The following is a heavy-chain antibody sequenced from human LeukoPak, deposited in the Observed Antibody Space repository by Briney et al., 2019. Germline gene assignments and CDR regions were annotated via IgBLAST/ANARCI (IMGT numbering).Heavy chain of an antibody. CDR3: AKSSRTSPSDFDY. J-gene: IGHJ4*02. CDR1: GVTFSNYA. Sequence: PGGSLRLSCTASGVTFSNYAMSWVRQAPGKGLEWVSGISATGSSTYYADSVKGRFTISRDNSGNSLYLQMNSLRAEDTALYYCAKSSRTSPSDFDYWGQGTLVTVSS. D-gene: IGHD1-14*01. V-gene: IGHV3-23*01. CDR2: ISATGSST.